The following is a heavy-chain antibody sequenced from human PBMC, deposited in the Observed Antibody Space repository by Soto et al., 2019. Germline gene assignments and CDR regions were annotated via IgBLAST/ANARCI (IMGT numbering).Heavy chain of an antibody. V-gene: IGHV1-3*01. CDR3: AVPLPTRYCSGGSCYYYYYYMDV. J-gene: IGHJ6*03. D-gene: IGHD2-15*01. Sequence: GASVKVSCKASGYTFTSYAMHWVRQAPGQRLEWMGWINAGNGNTKYSQKFQGRVTITRDTSASTAYMELSSLRSEGTAVYYCAVPLPTRYCSGGSCYYYYYYMDVWGKGTTVTVSS. CDR2: INAGNGNT. CDR1: GYTFTSYA.